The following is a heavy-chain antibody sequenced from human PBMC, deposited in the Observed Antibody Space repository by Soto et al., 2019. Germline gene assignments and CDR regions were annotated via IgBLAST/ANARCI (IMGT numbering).Heavy chain of an antibody. V-gene: IGHV3-73*01. CDR1: GFTFSGSA. CDR2: IRSKANSYAT. D-gene: IGHD2-15*01. Sequence: GGSLRLSCAASGFTFSGSAMYWVRQASGKGLEWVGRIRSKANSYATAYAASVKGRFTISRDDSKNTAYLQMNSLKTEDTAVYYCTRHLGYCSGGSCYGMDVWGQGTTVTVS. CDR3: TRHLGYCSGGSCYGMDV. J-gene: IGHJ6*02.